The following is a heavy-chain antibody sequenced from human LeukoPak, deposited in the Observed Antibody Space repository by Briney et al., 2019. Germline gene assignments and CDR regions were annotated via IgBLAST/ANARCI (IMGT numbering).Heavy chain of an antibody. Sequence: GASVKVSCKASGYTFTSYDISWVRQAPGQGLEWMGWISAYNGNTNYAQKLQGRVTMTTDTSTSTAYMELRSLRSDDTAVYYCARDPPYYGSGSYYYYYYYMDVWGKGTTVTVSS. D-gene: IGHD3-10*01. CDR1: GYTFTSYD. J-gene: IGHJ6*03. CDR3: ARDPPYYGSGSYYYYYYYMDV. CDR2: ISAYNGNT. V-gene: IGHV1-18*01.